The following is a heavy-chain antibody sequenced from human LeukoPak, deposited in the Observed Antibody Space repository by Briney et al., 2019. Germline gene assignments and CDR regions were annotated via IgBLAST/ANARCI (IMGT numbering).Heavy chain of an antibody. J-gene: IGHJ4*02. CDR1: GFTFSNAW. D-gene: IGHD4-17*01. CDR2: ISGSGGST. Sequence: GGSLRLSCAASGFTFSNAWMSWVRQAPGKGLEWVSAISGSGGSTYYADSVKGRFTISRDNSKNTLYLQMNSLRAEDTAVYYCAKDYRRDYGDYGWYWGQGTLVTVSS. V-gene: IGHV3-23*01. CDR3: AKDYRRDYGDYGWY.